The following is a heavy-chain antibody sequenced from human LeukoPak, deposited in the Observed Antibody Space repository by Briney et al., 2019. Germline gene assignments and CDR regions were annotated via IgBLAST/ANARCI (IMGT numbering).Heavy chain of an antibody. J-gene: IGHJ3*02. D-gene: IGHD6-6*01. Sequence: GGSLRLSCAASGFTFSDYYMSWIRQAPGKGPEWVSYISSSGSTIYYADSVKGRFTISRDNAKNSLYLQMNSLRAEDTAVYYCARAYIAARPDDAFDIWGQGTMVTVSS. V-gene: IGHV3-11*01. CDR3: ARAYIAARPDDAFDI. CDR1: GFTFSDYY. CDR2: ISSSGSTI.